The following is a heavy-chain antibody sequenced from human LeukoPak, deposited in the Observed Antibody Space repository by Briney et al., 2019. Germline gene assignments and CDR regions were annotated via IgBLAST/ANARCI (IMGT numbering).Heavy chain of an antibody. V-gene: IGHV3-23*01. CDR3: VKGSKASRPYYFDY. J-gene: IGHJ4*02. CDR1: GFTFRSYA. CDR2: ITDSGDNT. Sequence: GGSLRLSCAASGFTFRSYAMSWVRQTPEKGLEWVSAITDSGDNTFHADSVKGRFSISRDNSRNTLYLQMNSLRVEDTAVYHCVKGSKASRPYYFDYWGQGALVTVSS.